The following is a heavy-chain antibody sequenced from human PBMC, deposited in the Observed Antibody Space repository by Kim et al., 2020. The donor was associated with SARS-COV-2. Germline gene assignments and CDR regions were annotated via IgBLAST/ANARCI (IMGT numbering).Heavy chain of an antibody. D-gene: IGHD1-26*01. V-gene: IGHV3-30*04. Sequence: GGSLRLSCAASGFTFSSYAMHWVRQAPGKGLEWVAVISYDGSNKYYADSVKGRFTISRDNSKNTLYLQMNSLRAEDTAVYYCARPSSGSYWAAFDIWGQG. CDR3: ARPSSGSYWAAFDI. CDR2: ISYDGSNK. CDR1: GFTFSSYA. J-gene: IGHJ3*02.